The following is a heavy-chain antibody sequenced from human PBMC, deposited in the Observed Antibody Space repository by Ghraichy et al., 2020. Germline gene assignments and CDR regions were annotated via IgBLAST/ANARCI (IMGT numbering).Heavy chain of an antibody. CDR3: ARRRFLEWLLFRGGWFDP. Sequence: SETLSLTCAVYGLSFSGYYWSWIRQPPGKGLEWIGEINNSGSTNYNPSLKSRVTISVDTSKNQTLLPLSSVTAADTAVFYCARRRFLEWLLFRGGWFDPWGQGTLFTVSS. D-gene: IGHD3-3*01. CDR1: GLSFSGYY. V-gene: IGHV4-34*01. CDR2: INNSGST. J-gene: IGHJ5*02.